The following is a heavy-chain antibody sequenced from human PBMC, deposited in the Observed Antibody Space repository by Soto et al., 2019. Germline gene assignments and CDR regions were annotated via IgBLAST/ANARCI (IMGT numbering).Heavy chain of an antibody. Sequence: EVQLVESGGGLVQPGRSLRLSCAASGLTFDAYAMHWVRQAPGKGLEWVSGISWNSGSIGYADSVKGRFTISRDNAKNSLYLQMNSLRAEDTALYYGAKGLCGSSDWCPVDYWGQGTLVTVSS. CDR2: ISWNSGSI. CDR1: GLTFDAYA. V-gene: IGHV3-9*01. D-gene: IGHD6-19*01. J-gene: IGHJ4*02. CDR3: AKGLCGSSDWCPVDY.